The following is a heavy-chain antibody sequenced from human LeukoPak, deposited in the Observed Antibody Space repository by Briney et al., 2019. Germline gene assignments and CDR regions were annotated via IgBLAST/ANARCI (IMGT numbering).Heavy chain of an antibody. D-gene: IGHD2-2*01. CDR3: GRWAAYRSSTSCRELDY. V-gene: IGHV3-33*01. Sequence: GGSLRLSCAASGFTFSSYGMHWVRQAPGKGLEWVGVIWYDGSNKYYADSVKGRFTISRDNSKNTLYLQMNSLRAEDTAVYYCGRWAAYRSSTSCRELDYWGQGTLVTVSS. J-gene: IGHJ4*02. CDR2: IWYDGSNK. CDR1: GFTFSSYG.